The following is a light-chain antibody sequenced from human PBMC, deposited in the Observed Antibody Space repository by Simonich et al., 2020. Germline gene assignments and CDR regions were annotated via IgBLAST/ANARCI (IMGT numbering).Light chain of an antibody. J-gene: IGLJ3*02. V-gene: IGLV7-43*01. CDR2: STS. Sequence: QTVVTQEPSLTVSPGGTVTLTCASSTGAVTSGYYPNWFQQKPGQAPRALIYSTSNKPSRTPARFSGSLLGGKAALTLSGVQPDDEAEYYCLLYYGGAWVFGGGTKLTVL. CDR3: LLYYGGAWV. CDR1: TGAVTSGYY.